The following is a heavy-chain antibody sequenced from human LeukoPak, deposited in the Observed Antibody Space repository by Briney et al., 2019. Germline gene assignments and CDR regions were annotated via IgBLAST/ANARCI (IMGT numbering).Heavy chain of an antibody. CDR1: GYTFTSYG. CDR2: ISAYNGNT. V-gene: IGHV1-18*01. D-gene: IGHD6-13*01. J-gene: IGHJ4*02. Sequence: ASVKLSCKASGYTFTSYGISWVRQAPGQGLEWMGWISAYNGNTNYAQKLHDRVTMTTDTSTSTAYMELMSLRSDDAAVYYCARAAAAGTFCVSSCRYYFDYWGQGTLVTVSS. CDR3: ARAAAAGTFCVSSCRYYFDY.